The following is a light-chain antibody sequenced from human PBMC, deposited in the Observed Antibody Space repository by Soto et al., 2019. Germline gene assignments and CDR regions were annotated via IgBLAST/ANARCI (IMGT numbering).Light chain of an antibody. CDR2: RES. J-gene: IGKJ4*01. V-gene: IGKV1-5*03. Sequence: DIQMTQSPSTLSASVGDRVTITCRASQSISSWLAWYQQKPGKAPNLLIYRESSLESGVTSRFSGSGSGTEFTLTISSLQPDDFATYYCQQYNSYPLTFGGGTKVEIK. CDR1: QSISSW. CDR3: QQYNSYPLT.